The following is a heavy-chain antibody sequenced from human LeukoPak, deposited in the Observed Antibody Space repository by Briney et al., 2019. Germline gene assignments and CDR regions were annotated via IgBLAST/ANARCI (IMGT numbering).Heavy chain of an antibody. CDR3: ARDSGDSSGWYPGTYYYYMDV. Sequence: SVKVSCKASGGTFSSYAISWVRQAPGQGLEWMGGIIPIFGTANYAQKFQGRVTITADKSTSTAYMELSSLRSEDTAVYYCARDSGDSSGWYPGTYYYYMDVWGKGTTVTVSS. D-gene: IGHD6-19*01. J-gene: IGHJ6*03. V-gene: IGHV1-69*06. CDR1: GGTFSSYA. CDR2: IIPIFGTA.